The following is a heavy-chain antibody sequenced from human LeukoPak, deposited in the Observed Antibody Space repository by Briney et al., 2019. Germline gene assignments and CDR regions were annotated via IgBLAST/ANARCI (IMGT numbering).Heavy chain of an antibody. CDR1: GGSFSGYY. Sequence: SETLSLTCAVYGGSFSGYYWSWISQPQGKGLEWIGEINHSGSTNYHTSLKSRVTISVDTSKTQYSLKLSSVTAADTAVYYCARGRPLRGVDYWGQGTLVTVSS. CDR2: INHSGST. D-gene: IGHD3-10*01. V-gene: IGHV4-34*01. CDR3: ARGRPLRGVDY. J-gene: IGHJ4*02.